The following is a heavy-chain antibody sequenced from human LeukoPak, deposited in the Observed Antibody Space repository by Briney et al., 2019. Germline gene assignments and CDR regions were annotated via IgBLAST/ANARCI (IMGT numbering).Heavy chain of an antibody. V-gene: IGHV4-59*01. J-gene: IGHJ4*02. D-gene: IGHD3-3*01. CDR2: IYYSGST. CDR3: ARNSIYDFWSGYLSSDY. CDR1: GGSISSYY. Sequence: SETLSLTCTVSGGSISSYYWSWIRQPPGKGLEWIGYIYYSGSTNYNPSLKSRVTISVDTSKNQFSLKLSSVTAADTAVYYCARNSIYDFWSGYLSSDYWGQGTLVTVSS.